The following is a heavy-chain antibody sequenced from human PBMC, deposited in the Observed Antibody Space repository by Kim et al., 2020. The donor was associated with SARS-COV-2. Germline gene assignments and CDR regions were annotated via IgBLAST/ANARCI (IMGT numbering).Heavy chain of an antibody. J-gene: IGHJ6*02. D-gene: IGHD6-13*01. CDR1: GFTFSSYA. V-gene: IGHV3-30*04. CDR3: ARAGYSSSWYDYYYYYGMDV. CDR2: ISYDGSNK. Sequence: GGSLRLSCAASGFTFSSYAMHWVRQAPGKGLEWVAVISYDGSNKYYADSVKGRFTISRDNSKNTLYLQMNSLRAEDTAVYYCARAGYSSSWYDYYYYYGMDVWGQGTTVTVSS.